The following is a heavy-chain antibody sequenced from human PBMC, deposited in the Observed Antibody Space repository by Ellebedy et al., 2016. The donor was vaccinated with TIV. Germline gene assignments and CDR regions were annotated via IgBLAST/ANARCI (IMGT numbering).Heavy chain of an antibody. CDR3: ARAHF. Sequence: GESLKISCVASGFTFRSEWMSWVRQAPGKGLEWVANIKEDGSEKDYVDLVKGRFTISRDNAKNSLYLQMNTLRVEDTAVYYCARAHFWGQGTLVTVSS. J-gene: IGHJ4*02. D-gene: IGHD3-3*02. V-gene: IGHV3-7*03. CDR2: IKEDGSEK. CDR1: GFTFRSEW.